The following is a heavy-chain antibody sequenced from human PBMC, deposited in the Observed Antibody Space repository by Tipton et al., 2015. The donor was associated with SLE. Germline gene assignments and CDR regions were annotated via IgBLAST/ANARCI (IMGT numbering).Heavy chain of an antibody. V-gene: IGHV3-15*01. D-gene: IGHD5-12*01. CDR3: VHDRSGYFTLQY. CDR2: IKSRGSGGTR. J-gene: IGHJ4*02. Sequence: GSLRLSCAASGFTFSDAWMTWVRQAPGKGLEWVGRIKSRGSGGTRDYAAPVKGRLILSRDDSKSMIYLEMTGLKVEDTGVYYCVHDRSGYFTLQYWGQGAPVTVSP. CDR1: GFTFSDAW.